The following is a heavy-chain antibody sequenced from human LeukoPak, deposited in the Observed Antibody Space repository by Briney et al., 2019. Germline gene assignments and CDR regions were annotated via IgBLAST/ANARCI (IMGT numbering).Heavy chain of an antibody. CDR1: GFTFSTFA. CDR2: IDGSGAGT. CDR3: AKHRYSSAWDYFDY. J-gene: IGHJ4*02. V-gene: IGHV3-23*01. Sequence: QSGGSLRLSCAASGFTFSTFAMTWVRQGPGKGLEWVSSIDGSGAGTYYADSVKGRFTISRDNSKNTLYLQMNSLRAEDTAVYYCAKHRYSSAWDYFDYWGQGTLVTVSS. D-gene: IGHD6-19*01.